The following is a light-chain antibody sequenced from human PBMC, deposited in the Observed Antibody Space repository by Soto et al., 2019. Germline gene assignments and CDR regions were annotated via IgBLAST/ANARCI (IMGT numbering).Light chain of an antibody. CDR1: QSVSSSY. J-gene: IGKJ5*01. Sequence: EIVFTQSPGTLSLSPGERAALSCRASQSVSSSYLAWYQQKPGQAPRLLIYGASSRVIGIPDRFTGSGSGTDFTLTISRLEPEDFAVYFCQQYGSSPITFGQGTRLEIK. V-gene: IGKV3-20*01. CDR2: GAS. CDR3: QQYGSSPIT.